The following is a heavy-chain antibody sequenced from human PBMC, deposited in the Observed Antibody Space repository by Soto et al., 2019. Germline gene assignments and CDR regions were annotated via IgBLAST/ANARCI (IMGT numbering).Heavy chain of an antibody. CDR1: VGSFLIVNYC. CDR3: ARGPSGDKVDY. CDR2: INIGGST. V-gene: IGHV4-30-4*01. J-gene: IGHJ4*02. D-gene: IGHD7-27*01. Sequence: QLQEWGPGLVNPSETLSLTGPFPVGSFLIVNYCCIGIRQSPTKGLEWIGHINIGGSTNNNPSLKSRVTISVDTSKSQFSLKLSSVSAADTAVYYCARGPSGDKVDYWGQGTLVTVSS.